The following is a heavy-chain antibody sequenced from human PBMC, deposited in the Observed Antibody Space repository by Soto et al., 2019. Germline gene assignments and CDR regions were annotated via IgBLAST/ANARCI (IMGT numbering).Heavy chain of an antibody. CDR1: GFTFSSYA. CDR2: ISYDGSNK. CDR3: AKGLGAAAGTDAFDI. J-gene: IGHJ3*02. Sequence: GGSLRLSCAASGFTFSSYAMSWVRQAPGKGLEWVAVISYDGSNKYYADSVKGRFTISRDNSKNTLYLQMNSLRAEDTAVYYCAKGLGAAAGTDAFDIWGQGTMVTVSS. D-gene: IGHD6-13*01. V-gene: IGHV3-30*18.